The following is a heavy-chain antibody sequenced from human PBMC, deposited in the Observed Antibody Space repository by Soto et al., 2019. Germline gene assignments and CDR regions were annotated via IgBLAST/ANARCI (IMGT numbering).Heavy chain of an antibody. CDR3: ARDPGGGYCSSTSCYRDYGMDV. J-gene: IGHJ6*02. CDR2: IIPIFGTA. D-gene: IGHD2-2*02. V-gene: IGHV1-69*01. Sequence: QVQLVQSGAEVKKPGSSVKVSCKASGGTFSSYAISWVRQAPGQGLEWMGGIIPIFGTANYAQKFQGRVTITAAESTRTAYMELSSRRSGDTAVYYCARDPGGGYCSSTSCYRDYGMDVWGQGTTVTVSS. CDR1: GGTFSSYA.